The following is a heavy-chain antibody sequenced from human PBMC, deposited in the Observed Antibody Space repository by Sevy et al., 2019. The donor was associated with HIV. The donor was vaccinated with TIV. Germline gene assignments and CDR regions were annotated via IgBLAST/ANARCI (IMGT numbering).Heavy chain of an antibody. Sequence: GGSLRLSCAASGFTFSSYSMNWVRQAPGKGLEWVSYISSSSSTIYYADSVKGRFTISRDNSKNTLYLQMNSLRAEDTAVYYCAKESMAARPYFDYWGQGTLVTVSS. J-gene: IGHJ4*02. CDR2: ISSSSSTI. CDR1: GFTFSSYS. CDR3: AKESMAARPYFDY. V-gene: IGHV3-48*01. D-gene: IGHD6-6*01.